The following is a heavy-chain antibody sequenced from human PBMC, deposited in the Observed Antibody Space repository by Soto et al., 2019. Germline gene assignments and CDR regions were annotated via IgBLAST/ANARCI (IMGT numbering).Heavy chain of an antibody. V-gene: IGHV3-23*01. CDR2: IIDAGSST. J-gene: IGHJ4*02. CDR3: AKSPVRGVIGHFDY. CDR1: GFTFSSYA. D-gene: IGHD3-10*01. Sequence: GGSLRLFCAASGFTFSSYAMSWVRQAPGKGLEWVSIIDAGSSTYYADSVQGRFTISRDNSENTLYLQMNSLRAEDTAVYYCAKSPVRGVIGHFDYWGQGIPVTVS.